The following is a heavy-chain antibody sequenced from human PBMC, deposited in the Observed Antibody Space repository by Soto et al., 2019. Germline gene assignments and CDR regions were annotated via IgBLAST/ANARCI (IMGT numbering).Heavy chain of an antibody. CDR1: GGSISSGDYS. J-gene: IGHJ5*02. D-gene: IGHD1-7*01. CDR3: ARTESGTCDP. CDR2: IYHSGST. V-gene: IGHV4-30-2*01. Sequence: QLQLQESGSGLVKPSQTLSLTCAVSGGSISSGDYSWSWIRQPPGKGLEWIGYIYHSGSTYYNPALKSRVTMSVDRSKNQFSLKLSSVTAADTAVYYCARTESGTCDPWGQGTMVTVSS.